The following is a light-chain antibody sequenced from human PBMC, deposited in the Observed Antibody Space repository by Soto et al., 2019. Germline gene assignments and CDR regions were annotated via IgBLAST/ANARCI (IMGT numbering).Light chain of an antibody. CDR3: MQALQTPLT. CDR2: LGS. J-gene: IGKJ1*01. V-gene: IGKV2-28*01. CDR1: QSLLHSNGYNY. Sequence: DIVMTQSPLSLPVTPGEPASISCRSSQSLLHSNGYNYLDWYLQKPGQSPQLLIYLGSNRASGVXXXXXXXXXXXXXXLKISRVEAEDVGVYYCMQALQTPLTFGQGTKVEIK.